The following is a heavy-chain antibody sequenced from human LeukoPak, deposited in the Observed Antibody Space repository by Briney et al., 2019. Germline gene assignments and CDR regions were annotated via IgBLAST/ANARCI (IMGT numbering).Heavy chain of an antibody. CDR1: GFTVSSNY. V-gene: IGHV3-53*01. CDR2: IYSGGST. Sequence: GGSLRPSCAASGFTVSSNYMSWVRQAPGKGLEWVSVIYSGGSTYYADSVKGRFTISRDNAKDSLYLLMNSLRAEDTAVYYCARDCGGDDDFWGQGALVTVSS. D-gene: IGHD2-21*01. J-gene: IGHJ4*02. CDR3: ARDCGGDDDF.